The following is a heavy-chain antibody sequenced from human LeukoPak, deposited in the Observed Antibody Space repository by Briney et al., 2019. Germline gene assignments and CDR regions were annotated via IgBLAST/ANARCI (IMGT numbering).Heavy chain of an antibody. CDR2: NKYDGSES. J-gene: IGHJ5*02. CDR1: GFTLSGHW. D-gene: IGHD1-1*01. Sequence: GGSLRLSCAASGFTLSGHWMHWFRQPPGKGLAWVSRNKYDGSESCYADSVKGRFTISRDNAKNTLYLQMNSLRVEDTAVYYCAKSRTLNWFDPWGQGTLVTVSS. V-gene: IGHV3-74*01. CDR3: AKSRTLNWFDP.